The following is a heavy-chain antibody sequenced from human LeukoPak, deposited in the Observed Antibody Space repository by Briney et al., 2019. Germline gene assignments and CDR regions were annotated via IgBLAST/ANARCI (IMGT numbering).Heavy chain of an antibody. V-gene: IGHV4-31*03. CDR3: ARVYTRWDAFDI. CDR2: IYYSGST. Sequence: PSETLSLTCTVSGGSISSGGYYWSWIRQHPGKGLEWIGYIYYSGSTYYNPSLKSRVTISVDTSKNQFSLKLSSVTAADTAVYYCARVYTRWDAFDIWGQGTMVTVSS. D-gene: IGHD3-16*01. J-gene: IGHJ3*02. CDR1: GGSISSGGYY.